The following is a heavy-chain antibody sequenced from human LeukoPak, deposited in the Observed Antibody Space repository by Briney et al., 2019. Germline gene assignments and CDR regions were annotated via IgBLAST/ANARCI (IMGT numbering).Heavy chain of an antibody. CDR2: ISSNGGSA. CDR3: ARSYLNSSGNYYRFDY. V-gene: IGHV3-64*01. D-gene: IGHD3-22*01. J-gene: IGHJ4*02. Sequence: GGSLRLSCAASGFTFSSYAMHWVRQAPGKGLEYVSAISSNGGSAYYANSVRGRFTISRDNSKNTLYLQMGSLRAEDMAVYYCARSYLNSSGNYYRFDYWGQGTLVTVSS. CDR1: GFTFSSYA.